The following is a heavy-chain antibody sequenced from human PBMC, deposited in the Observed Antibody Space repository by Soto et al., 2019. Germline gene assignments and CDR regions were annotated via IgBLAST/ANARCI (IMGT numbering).Heavy chain of an antibody. J-gene: IGHJ4*02. CDR1: GGSFSDYY. V-gene: IGHV4-34*01. CDR2: SNYSGRT. Sequence: QVQLQQWGAGLLKPSETLSLTCAVHGGSFSDYYWSWIRQPPGKGLEWSGESNYSGRTNYNPSLNSRVTISVDTSKNQFPLTLSSMTAADTAVYYCARTGHLFDYWGQGISVTVSS. CDR3: ARTGHLFDY.